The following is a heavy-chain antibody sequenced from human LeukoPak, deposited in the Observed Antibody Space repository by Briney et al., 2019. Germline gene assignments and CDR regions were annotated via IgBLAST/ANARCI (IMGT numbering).Heavy chain of an antibody. CDR3: ARHGPDTTVATNY. Sequence: PGGSLRLSCAASGFTFSSYGMHWVRQAPGKGLEWVAFIRFDGSNKYYADSVKGRFTISRDNSKNTLHLQMNSLRAEDTAVYYCARHGPDTTVATNYWGQGTLVTVSS. V-gene: IGHV3-30*02. CDR2: IRFDGSNK. CDR1: GFTFSSYG. D-gene: IGHD5-18*01. J-gene: IGHJ4*02.